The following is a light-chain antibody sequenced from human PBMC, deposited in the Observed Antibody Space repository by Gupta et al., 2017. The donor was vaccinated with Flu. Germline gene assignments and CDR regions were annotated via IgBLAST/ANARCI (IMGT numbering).Light chain of an antibody. CDR3: MQALQTPWT. CDR1: QSLLHSNGYNY. Sequence: DIVMTQSPLSLPDTPGEPASISCRSSQSLLHSNGYNYLDWYLQKPGQSPQLLIYLGSNRASGVPDRFSGSGSGTDFTLKISRVEAEDVGVYYCMQALQTPWTFGQGTKVEIK. CDR2: LGS. V-gene: IGKV2-28*01. J-gene: IGKJ1*01.